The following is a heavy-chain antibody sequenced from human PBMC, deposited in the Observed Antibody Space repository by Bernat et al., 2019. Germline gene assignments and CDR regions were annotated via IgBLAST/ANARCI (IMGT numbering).Heavy chain of an antibody. V-gene: IGHV3-7*01. CDR3: ARGRHYDFWSGYNFDY. D-gene: IGHD3-3*01. CDR1: GFTFSSYW. J-gene: IGHJ4*02. Sequence: EVQLVESGGGLVQPGGSLRLSCAASGFTFSSYWMSWVRQAPGKGLEWVANIKQDGSEKYYVDSVKGRFTISRDNAKNSLYLQMNSLRAEDTAVYYCARGRHYDFWSGYNFDYWGQGTLVTVSS. CDR2: IKQDGSEK.